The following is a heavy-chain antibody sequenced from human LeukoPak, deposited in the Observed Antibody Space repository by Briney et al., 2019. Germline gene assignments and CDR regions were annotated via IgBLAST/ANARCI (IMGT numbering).Heavy chain of an antibody. V-gene: IGHV4-59*08. Sequence: PSETLSLTCTVSGGSISSYYWSWIRQPPGKGLEWIGYIYYSGSTNYSPSLKSRVTISVDTSKNQFSLKLSSVTAADTAVYYCARLAVSEPDDYWGQGTLVTVSS. J-gene: IGHJ4*02. CDR3: ARLAVSEPDDY. D-gene: IGHD1-14*01. CDR1: GGSISSYY. CDR2: IYYSGST.